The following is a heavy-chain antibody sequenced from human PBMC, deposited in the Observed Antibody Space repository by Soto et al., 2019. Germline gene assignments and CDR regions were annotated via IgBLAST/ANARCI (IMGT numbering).Heavy chain of an antibody. CDR3: ARDNGGY. V-gene: IGHV3-30*04. J-gene: IGHJ4*02. D-gene: IGHD2-8*01. Sequence: QEQLVESGGGVVQPGRSLRLSCAASGFSFRTYAMHWVRQAPGKGLEWVAVISYDGRKEFYVDSVKGRFTISRDNSKNTLYLQMNGPRADDTAMYYCARDNGGYWGQGTLVTVSS. CDR1: GFSFRTYA. CDR2: ISYDGRKE.